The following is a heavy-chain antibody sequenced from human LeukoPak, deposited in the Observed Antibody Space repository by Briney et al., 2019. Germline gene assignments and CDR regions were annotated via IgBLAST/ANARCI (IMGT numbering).Heavy chain of an antibody. D-gene: IGHD2-15*01. CDR3: ARGRYCSADICSGGDAFDI. V-gene: IGHV4-4*07. J-gene: IGHJ3*02. CDR2: IYTRGST. CDR1: GGSINNYY. Sequence: SETLSLTCTVSGGSINNYYWSWIRQPAGKGLEWIGRIYTRGSTNYNPSLKSRVTMSVDTSKNQFSLKMSSVTAADTAVYYCARGRYCSADICSGGDAFDIWGQGTMVSVSS.